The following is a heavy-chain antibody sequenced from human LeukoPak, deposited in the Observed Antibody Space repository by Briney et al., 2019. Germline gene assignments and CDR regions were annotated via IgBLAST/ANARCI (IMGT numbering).Heavy chain of an antibody. J-gene: IGHJ4*02. CDR2: IKQDGSEK. CDR3: ASPTLDIAARTDDY. D-gene: IGHD6-6*01. V-gene: IGHV3-7*01. CDR1: GFTFSSYW. Sequence: SGGSLRLSCAASGFTFSSYWMSWVRQAPGKGLEWVANIKQDGSEKYYVDSVKGRFTISRDNAKNSLYLQMNSLRAEDTAVYYCASPTLDIAARTDDYWGQGTLVTVSS.